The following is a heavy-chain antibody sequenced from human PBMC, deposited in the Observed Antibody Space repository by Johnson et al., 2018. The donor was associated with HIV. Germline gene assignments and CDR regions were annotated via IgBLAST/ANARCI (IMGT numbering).Heavy chain of an antibody. D-gene: IGHD3-10*01. CDR1: GFTVSSNY. CDR3: ARGSLSDDSFAE. CDR2: IFSGGTT. V-gene: IGHV3-66*01. Sequence: VQLVESGGGLVQPGGSMRLSCAASGFTVSSNYMTWVRQAPGKGLEWVSVIFSGGTTYYADSVKGRFIISRDNSKNTLYLQMNSLTTEDTAMYYCARGSLSDDSFAEWGQGTMVFVSS. J-gene: IGHJ3*01.